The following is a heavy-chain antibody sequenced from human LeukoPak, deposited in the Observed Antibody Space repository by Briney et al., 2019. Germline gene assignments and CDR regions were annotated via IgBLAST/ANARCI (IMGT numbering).Heavy chain of an antibody. D-gene: IGHD3-22*01. J-gene: IGHJ4*02. V-gene: IGHV4-59*12. CDR3: AGDGGAWYDSSGYSNY. CDR2: VYYSGST. CDR1: GDSISTYY. Sequence: SETLSLTCTVSGDSISTYYWSWIRQPPGQGLEWIGYVYYSGSTNYNPSLKSRVTISVDKSKNQFSLKLSSVTAADTAVYYCAGDGGAWYDSSGYSNYWGQGTLVTVSA.